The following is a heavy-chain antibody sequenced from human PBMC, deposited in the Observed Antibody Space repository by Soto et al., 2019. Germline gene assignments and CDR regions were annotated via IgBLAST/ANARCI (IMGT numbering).Heavy chain of an antibody. CDR3: ARDKSPYISGRHIRTFDY. D-gene: IGHD6-19*01. CDR1: GFTFSSYA. J-gene: IGHJ4*02. CDR2: MSYDGSKK. V-gene: IGHV3-30-3*01. Sequence: QVQLVESGGGVVQPARSLRLSCAASGFTFSSYAMHWVRQAPGKGLEWVAVMSYDGSKKYYADSVKGRFTMSRDNSKNTLYLQMNSRRAEDTAVYYCARDKSPYISGRHIRTFDYRGQGTLVSVSS.